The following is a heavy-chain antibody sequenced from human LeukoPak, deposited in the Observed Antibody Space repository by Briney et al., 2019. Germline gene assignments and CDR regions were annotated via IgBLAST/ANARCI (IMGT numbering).Heavy chain of an antibody. J-gene: IGHJ4*02. CDR2: IRYDGSNK. CDR1: GFTFSSYG. CDR3: AKKDGYYDFWSGPPLDY. V-gene: IGHV3-30*02. Sequence: GGSLRLSCAASGFTFSSYGMHWVRQAPGKGLEWVAFIRYDGSNKYYADSVKGRFTISRDNSKSTLYLQMNSLRAEDTAVYYCAKKDGYYDFWSGPPLDYWGQGTLVTVSS. D-gene: IGHD3-3*01.